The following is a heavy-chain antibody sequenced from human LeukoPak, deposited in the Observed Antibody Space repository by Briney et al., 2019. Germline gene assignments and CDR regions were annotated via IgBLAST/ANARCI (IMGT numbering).Heavy chain of an antibody. CDR3: ASNTGPSSGWYEGDDY. J-gene: IGHJ4*02. Sequence: SETLFLTCTVSGGSISSSSYYWGWIRQPPGKGLEWIGSIYYSGSTYYNPSLKSRVTISVDTSKNQFSLKLSSVTAADTAVYYCASNTGPSSGWYEGDDYWGQGTLVTVSS. V-gene: IGHV4-39*01. CDR2: IYYSGST. CDR1: GGSISSSSYY. D-gene: IGHD6-19*01.